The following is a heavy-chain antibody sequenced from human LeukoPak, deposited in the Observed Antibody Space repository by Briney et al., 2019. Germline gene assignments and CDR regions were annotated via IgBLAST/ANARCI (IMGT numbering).Heavy chain of an antibody. CDR3: AREVVPAATFDY. D-gene: IGHD2-2*01. CDR1: GGSISSRSYY. V-gene: IGHV4-39*02. CDR2: IYYSGST. J-gene: IGHJ4*02. Sequence: SETLSLTCTVSGGSISSRSYYWGWIRQPPGKGLEWIGSIYYSGSTYYNPSLKSRVTISVDTSKNQFSLKLSSVTAADTAVYYCAREVVPAATFDYWGQGTLVTVSS.